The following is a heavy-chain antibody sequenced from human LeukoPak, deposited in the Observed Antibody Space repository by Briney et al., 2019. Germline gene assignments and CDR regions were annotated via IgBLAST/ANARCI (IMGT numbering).Heavy chain of an antibody. J-gene: IGHJ6*03. CDR3: AKFYGDYARYYYYYYMDV. V-gene: IGHV3-23*01. CDR2: ISGSGGST. D-gene: IGHD4-17*01. CDR1: GFTFSSYA. Sequence: GGSLRLSCAASGFTFSSYAMSWVRQAPGKGLEWVSAISGSGGSTYYADSVKGRFTISRDNSKNTLYLQMNSLRAEDTAVYYCAKFYGDYARYYYYYYMDVWGKGTTVTVSS.